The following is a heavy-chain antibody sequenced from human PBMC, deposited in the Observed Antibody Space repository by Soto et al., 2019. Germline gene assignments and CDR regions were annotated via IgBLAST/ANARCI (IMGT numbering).Heavy chain of an antibody. CDR2: IIPMFGTA. J-gene: IGHJ4*02. CDR3: AKQYDILSGYYMDLSSPFEY. D-gene: IGHD3-9*01. Sequence: VQLVQSGAEVKQPGSSVKVSCKASGGSFSSYVISWVRQAPGQGLEWMGGIIPMFGTANHAQKFQGRVTINPEESTRTAYMEMSSLRTEDTAVYYCAKQYDILSGYYMDLSSPFEYWGQGTLVTVSS. CDR1: GGSFSSYV. V-gene: IGHV1-69*05.